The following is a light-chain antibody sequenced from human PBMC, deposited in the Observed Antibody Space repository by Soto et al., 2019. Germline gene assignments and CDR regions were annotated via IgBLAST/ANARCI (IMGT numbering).Light chain of an antibody. Sequence: QSVLTQPASVSGSPGQSITISCTGTSSDVGGYHYVSWYQQHPGKAPKLMIYEVSNRPSGVSNRFSGSKSGNTASLTISGLQAEDEADYFCSSYGSTRTRYVFGTGTKVTVL. J-gene: IGLJ1*01. V-gene: IGLV2-14*01. CDR3: SSYGSTRTRYV. CDR1: SSDVGGYHY. CDR2: EVS.